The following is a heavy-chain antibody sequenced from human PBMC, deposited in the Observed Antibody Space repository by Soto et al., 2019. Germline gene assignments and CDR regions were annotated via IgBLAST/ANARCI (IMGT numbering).Heavy chain of an antibody. CDR3: AKDLQLTYYDFWSGYFYGMDV. Sequence: ASVKVSCKASGYTFTSYYMHWVRQAPGQGLEWMGIINPSGGSTSYAQKFQGRVTMTRDTSTSTVYMELSSLRSEDTAVYYCAKDLQLTYYDFWSGYFYGMDVWGQGTTVTVSS. J-gene: IGHJ6*02. CDR2: INPSGGST. V-gene: IGHV1-46*01. D-gene: IGHD3-3*01. CDR1: GYTFTSYY.